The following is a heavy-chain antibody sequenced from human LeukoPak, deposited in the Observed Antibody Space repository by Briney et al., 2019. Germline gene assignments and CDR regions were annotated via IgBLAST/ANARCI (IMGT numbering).Heavy chain of an antibody. CDR2: IYHSGST. CDR1: GGSISSSNW. D-gene: IGHD6-13*01. CDR3: ARDIAARSPHDAFDI. J-gene: IGHJ3*02. Sequence: PSGTLSLTCAVSGGSISSSNWWSWVRQPPGKGLEWIGEIYHSGSTNYNPSLKSRVTISVDKSKNQFSLKLSSVTAADTAVYYCARDIAARSPHDAFDIWGQGTMVTVSS. V-gene: IGHV4-4*02.